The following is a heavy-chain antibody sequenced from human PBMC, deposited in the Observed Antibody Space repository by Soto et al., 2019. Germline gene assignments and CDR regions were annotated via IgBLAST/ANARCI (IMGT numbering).Heavy chain of an antibody. D-gene: IGHD6-13*01. V-gene: IGHV1-46*01. J-gene: IGHJ4*02. CDR1: GYTFTHYY. CDR2: INPASGST. CDR3: ARDVAGGAH. Sequence: QVQLVQSGAEVKKPGASVKLSCRTSGYTFTHYYIHWVRQAPGQGLEGLAIINPASGSTNYAQDFQGRVTLTMDTSTTTVYMGLSVLGAEDSAIFFCARDVAGGAHWGQGTRVTVSS.